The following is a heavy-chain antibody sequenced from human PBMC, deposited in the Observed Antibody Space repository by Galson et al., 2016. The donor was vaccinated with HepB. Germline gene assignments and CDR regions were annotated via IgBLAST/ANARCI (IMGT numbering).Heavy chain of an antibody. CDR2: ISYDGSNK. CDR3: AKDGWYSSSWYLDY. Sequence: SLRLSCAASGFTFSSYGMHWVRQAPGKGLEWVAVISYDGSNKYYADSVKGRFTISRDNSKNTLYLQMNSLRAEDTAVYYCAKDGWYSSSWYLDYWGQGTLVTVSS. D-gene: IGHD6-13*01. V-gene: IGHV3-30*18. J-gene: IGHJ4*02. CDR1: GFTFSSYG.